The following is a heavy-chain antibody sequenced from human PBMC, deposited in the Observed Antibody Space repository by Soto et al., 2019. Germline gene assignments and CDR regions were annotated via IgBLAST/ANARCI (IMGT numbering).Heavy chain of an antibody. CDR2: IIPIFGTA. Sequence: GASVKVSCKASGGTFSSYAISWVRQAPGQGLEWMGGIIPIFGTASYAQKFQGRVTITADESTSTAYMELSSLRSEDTAVYYCARVSSVAAQNLIDYWGQGTLVTVSS. V-gene: IGHV1-69*13. CDR3: ARVSSVAAQNLIDY. D-gene: IGHD6-19*01. CDR1: GGTFSSYA. J-gene: IGHJ4*02.